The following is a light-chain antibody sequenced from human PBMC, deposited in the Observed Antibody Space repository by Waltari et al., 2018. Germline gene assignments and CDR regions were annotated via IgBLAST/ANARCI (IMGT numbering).Light chain of an antibody. CDR1: QRISSW. Sequence: DIQMTQSPSTLSASVGDRVTITCRASQRISSWLAWYQQKPGKAPKLLIYKASSLESGVPSRFSVSGSVTEFTLTISSLQPDDFATYYCQQYNSYPYTFGQGTKLEIK. CDR3: QQYNSYPYT. V-gene: IGKV1-5*03. J-gene: IGKJ2*01. CDR2: KAS.